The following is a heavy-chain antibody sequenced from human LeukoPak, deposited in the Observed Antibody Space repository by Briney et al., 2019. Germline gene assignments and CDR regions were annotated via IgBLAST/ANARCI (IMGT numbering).Heavy chain of an antibody. D-gene: IGHD3-22*01. CDR2: IYYSGST. J-gene: IGHJ4*02. V-gene: IGHV4-30-4*08. Sequence: SETLSLTCTVSGGSISSGDYYWSRIRQPPGKGLEWIGYIYYSGSTYYNPSLKSRVTISVDTSKNQFSLKLSSVTAADTAVYYCARHNYDSSAYDYWGQGTLVTVSS. CDR1: GGSISSGDYY. CDR3: ARHNYDSSAYDY.